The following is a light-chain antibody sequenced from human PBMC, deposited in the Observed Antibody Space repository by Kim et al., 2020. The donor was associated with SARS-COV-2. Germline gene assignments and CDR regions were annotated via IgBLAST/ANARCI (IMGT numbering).Light chain of an antibody. V-gene: IGLV1-47*01. CDR3: ATWDDNLSGAL. J-gene: IGLJ3*02. Sequence: QSVLTQSPSESGTPGQEVTISCSGSTSDIGRSDVFWYQQLPGAAPKLLMYNTNLRPSGVPDRFSGSKSGTSASLAISGLRSDDEADYYCATWDDNLSGALFGGGTKVTVL. CDR1: TSDIGRSD. CDR2: NTN.